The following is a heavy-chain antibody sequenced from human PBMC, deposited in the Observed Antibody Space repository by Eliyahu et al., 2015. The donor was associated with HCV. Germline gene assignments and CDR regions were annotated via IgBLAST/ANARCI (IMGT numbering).Heavy chain of an antibody. Sequence: EVQLLESGGGLVQPGESLRLXCTASGFPFSTYAMXWVRHVPGKGLEWVSSISGSDGSPYYADSVKGRFTISRDKSKNTLFLQMNSLRAEDTAVYYCTKRAYFDSWGQGTLVTVSS. CDR3: TKRAYFDS. CDR1: GFPFSTYA. V-gene: IGHV3-23*01. CDR2: ISGSDGSP. J-gene: IGHJ4*02.